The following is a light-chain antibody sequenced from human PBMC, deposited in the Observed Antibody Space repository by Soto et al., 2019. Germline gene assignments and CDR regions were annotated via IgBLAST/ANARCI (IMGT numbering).Light chain of an antibody. CDR3: QQYGSSPLT. Sequence: EIVLTQSPGTLSLSPGERATLSCRASQSVSSNFLAWYQRKPGQAPRLLIYSASDRATGIPDRFSGSGSGTDFTLTSSRLEPEDFAVYYCQQYGSSPLTFGGGTKVEIK. J-gene: IGKJ4*01. CDR1: QSVSSNF. CDR2: SAS. V-gene: IGKV3-20*01.